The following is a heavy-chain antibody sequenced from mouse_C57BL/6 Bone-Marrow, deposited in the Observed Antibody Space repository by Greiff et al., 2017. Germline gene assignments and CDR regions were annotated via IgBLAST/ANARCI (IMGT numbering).Heavy chain of an antibody. CDR2: IYPGSGST. J-gene: IGHJ4*01. D-gene: IGHD2-3*01. Sequence: VQLQQPGAELVKPGASVKMSCKASGYTFTSYWITWVKQRPGQGLEWMGDIYPGSGSTNYNEKFKSKATLTVDKAASTAYMQLSSLTSEDSAVYYCARNDGYYVWAMDYWVQGTSVTVSS. CDR1: GYTFTSYW. V-gene: IGHV1-55*01. CDR3: ARNDGYYVWAMDY.